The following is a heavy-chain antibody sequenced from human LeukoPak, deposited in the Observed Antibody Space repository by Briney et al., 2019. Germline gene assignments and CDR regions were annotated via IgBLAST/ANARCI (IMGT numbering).Heavy chain of an antibody. Sequence: ASVKVSCKASGYTFTSYYMHWVRQAPGQGLEWMGIINPSGGSTSYAQKFQGRVTMTRDTSTSTVYMELSSLRSEDTAVYYCAGDGGAEDIVVVPAAYVKPKEDYYGMDVWGQGTTVTVSS. CDR2: INPSGGST. CDR3: AGDGGAEDIVVVPAAYVKPKEDYYGMDV. J-gene: IGHJ6*02. V-gene: IGHV1-46*01. D-gene: IGHD2-2*01. CDR1: GYTFTSYY.